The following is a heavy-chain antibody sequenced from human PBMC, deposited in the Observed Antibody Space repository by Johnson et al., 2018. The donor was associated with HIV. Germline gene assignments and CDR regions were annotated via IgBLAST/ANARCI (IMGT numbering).Heavy chain of an antibody. J-gene: IGHJ3*01. CDR3: ARGVSSGYYSNAFDV. CDR1: GFTFDDYG. CDR2: INWNGGST. V-gene: IGHV3-20*04. Sequence: EVHLVESGGGVVRPGGSLRLSCAASGFTFDDYGMSWVRQAPGKGLEWVSGINWNGGSTGYADSVKGRFTISRDSAKNSLYLQMNSLRAEDTALYYCARGVSSGYYSNAFDVWGQGTMATVSS. D-gene: IGHD3-22*01.